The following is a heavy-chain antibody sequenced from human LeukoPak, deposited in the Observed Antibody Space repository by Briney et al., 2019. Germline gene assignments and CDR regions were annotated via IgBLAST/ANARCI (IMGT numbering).Heavy chain of an antibody. CDR1: GFTFSSYG. Sequence: GRSLRLSCAASGFTFSSYGMHWVRQAPGKGLEWVAVISYDGSNKYYADSVKGRFTISRDNSKNTLYLQMNSLRAEDTAVYYCAKVQAHWVNSGYNDYWGQGTLVTVSS. J-gene: IGHJ4*02. V-gene: IGHV3-30*18. CDR3: AKVQAHWVNSGYNDY. CDR2: ISYDGSNK. D-gene: IGHD3-22*01.